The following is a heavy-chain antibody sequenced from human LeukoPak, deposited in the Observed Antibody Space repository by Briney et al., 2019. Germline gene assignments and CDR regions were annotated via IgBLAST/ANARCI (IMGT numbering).Heavy chain of an antibody. D-gene: IGHD2-2*01. J-gene: IGHJ4*02. CDR3: ARRTNSVGLGHFDY. V-gene: IGHV3-11*06. Sequence: SVKGRFTISRDNAKNSLYLQMNSLRAEDTAVYYCARRTNSVGLGHFDYWGQGALVTVSS.